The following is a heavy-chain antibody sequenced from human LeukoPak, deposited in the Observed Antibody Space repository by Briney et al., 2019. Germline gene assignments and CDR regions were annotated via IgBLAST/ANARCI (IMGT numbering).Heavy chain of an antibody. CDR3: TRTTYCSSTSCRKGFDY. V-gene: IGHV1-2*02. D-gene: IGHD2-2*01. J-gene: IGHJ4*02. CDR1: GYTFTGYY. CDR2: INPNSGGT. Sequence: ASAKVSCKASGYTFTGYYIHWVRQAPGQGLQWMGWINPNSGGTNYAQKFQGRVTVTRDTSISTAYMELSRLRSDDTAVYYCTRTTYCSSTSCRKGFDYWGQGTLVTVSS.